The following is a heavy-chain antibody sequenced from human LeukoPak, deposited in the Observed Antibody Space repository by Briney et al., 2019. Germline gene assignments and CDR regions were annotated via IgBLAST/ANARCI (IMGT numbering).Heavy chain of an antibody. V-gene: IGHV3-23*01. J-gene: IGHJ4*02. D-gene: IGHD6-19*01. CDR1: GFTFSSYT. CDR2: ISGSGGST. Sequence: PGGSLRLSCAASGFTFSSYTITWVRQAPGEGLEWVSSISGSGGSTYYADSVKGRFTISRDNSKNTLFLQMNSLRAEDTAIYYCAKRNSGWNFDYWGQGTLVTVSS. CDR3: AKRNSGWNFDY.